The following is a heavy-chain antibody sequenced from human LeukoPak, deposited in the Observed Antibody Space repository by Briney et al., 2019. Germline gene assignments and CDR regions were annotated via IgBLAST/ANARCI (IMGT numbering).Heavy chain of an antibody. CDR2: ITGNGENT. CDR1: GGTFRSYA. CDR3: AKNGEPHYYMDV. J-gene: IGHJ6*03. V-gene: IGHV3-23*01. D-gene: IGHD1-14*01. Sequence: GGSLRLSCAASGGTFRSYAMTWVRKAPGPGLEWVSAITGNGENTYSTDSVKGRFTISRDNSKNTLFLQMNSLRAEDTAVYYCAKNGEPHYYMDVWGKGTTVTVSS.